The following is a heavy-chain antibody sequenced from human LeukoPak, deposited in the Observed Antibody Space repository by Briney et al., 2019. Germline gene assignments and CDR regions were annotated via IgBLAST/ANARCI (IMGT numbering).Heavy chain of an antibody. D-gene: IGHD3/OR15-3a*01. J-gene: IGHJ4*02. Sequence: ASVKVSCKVSGYTLTELSTHWVRQAPGKGLEWMGGFDPEDGETIYAQKFQGRVTITEDTSTDTAYMELSSLRSEDTAVYYCATFWTFDYWGQGTLVTVSP. V-gene: IGHV1-24*01. CDR3: ATFWTFDY. CDR2: FDPEDGET. CDR1: GYTLTELS.